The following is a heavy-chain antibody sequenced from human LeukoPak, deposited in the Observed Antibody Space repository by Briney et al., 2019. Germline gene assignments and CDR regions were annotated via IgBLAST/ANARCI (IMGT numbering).Heavy chain of an antibody. Sequence: GGSLRLSCAASGFTFSSYGMHWVRQAPGKGLEWVAVIWYDGSNKYYADSVKGRFTISRDNSKNTLYLQMNSLRAEDTAVYYCAKDPARYCSGGSCYFGYFDYWGQETLVTVSS. CDR3: AKDPARYCSGGSCYFGYFDY. V-gene: IGHV3-33*06. CDR1: GFTFSSYG. J-gene: IGHJ4*02. D-gene: IGHD2-15*01. CDR2: IWYDGSNK.